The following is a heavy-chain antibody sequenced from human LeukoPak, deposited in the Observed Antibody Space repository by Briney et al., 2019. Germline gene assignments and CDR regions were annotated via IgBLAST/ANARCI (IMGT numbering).Heavy chain of an antibody. CDR1: GFTFSSYA. J-gene: IGHJ4*02. V-gene: IGHV3-23*01. CDR2: ISGSGGST. Sequence: GGSLRLSCAASGFTFSSYAMSWVRQAPGKGLEWVSAISGSGGSTCYADSVKGRFTISRDNSKNTLYLQMNSLRAEDTAVYYCAKDRSSSGWYASFFDYWGQGTLVTVSS. D-gene: IGHD6-19*01. CDR3: AKDRSSSGWYASFFDY.